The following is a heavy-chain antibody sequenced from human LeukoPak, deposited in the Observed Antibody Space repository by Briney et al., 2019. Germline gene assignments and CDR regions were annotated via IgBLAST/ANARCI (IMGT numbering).Heavy chain of an antibody. CDR2: FDPEDGET. Sequence: GASVKVSCKVSGYTLTELSMHWVRQAPGKGLEWMGGFDPEDGETIYAQKFQGRVTMTEDTSTDTAYMELSSLRSEDTAVYYCATGAHYSSGWYEYFKHWGQGTLVTVSS. CDR3: ATGAHYSSGWYEYFKH. CDR1: GYTLTELS. V-gene: IGHV1-24*01. J-gene: IGHJ1*01. D-gene: IGHD6-19*01.